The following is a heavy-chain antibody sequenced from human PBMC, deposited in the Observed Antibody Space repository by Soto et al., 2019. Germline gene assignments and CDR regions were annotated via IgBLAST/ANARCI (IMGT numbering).Heavy chain of an antibody. CDR3: ARSYGEEQHVDY. CDR2: IYYSGST. CDR1: GGSISSYY. J-gene: IGHJ4*02. Sequence: QVQLQESGPGLVKPSETLSLTCTVSGGSISSYYWSWIRQPPGKGLEWIGYIYYSGSTNYNPSLKSRVTISVDTSKNQFSLKLSSVTAADTAVYYCARSYGEEQHVDYWGQGTLVTVSS. D-gene: IGHD5-18*01. V-gene: IGHV4-59*01.